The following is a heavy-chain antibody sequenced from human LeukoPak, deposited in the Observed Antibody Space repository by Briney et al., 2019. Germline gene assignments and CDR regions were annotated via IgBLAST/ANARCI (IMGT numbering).Heavy chain of an antibody. CDR2: ISVSGGRT. CDR1: GFIFSSYA. J-gene: IGHJ4*02. V-gene: IGHV3-23*01. Sequence: PGGSLRLSRAASGFIFSSYAMSWVRQAPGKGLEWVSGISVSGGRTDYADSVKGRFTISRDNSKNTLYLQMNSLRAEDTAVYYCAKRGPGYDKSTYPPHYFDYWGQGTLVTVSS. CDR3: AKRGPGYDKSTYPPHYFDY. D-gene: IGHD3-22*01.